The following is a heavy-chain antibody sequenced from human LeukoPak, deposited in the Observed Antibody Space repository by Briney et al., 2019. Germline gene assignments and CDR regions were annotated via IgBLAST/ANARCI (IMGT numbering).Heavy chain of an antibody. V-gene: IGHV3-30-3*01. CDR3: ARGSGYSSSGIWDY. D-gene: IGHD6-13*01. CDR2: ISYDGSNK. CDR1: GFTFSSYA. J-gene: IGHJ4*02. Sequence: GRSLRLSCAASGFTFSSYAMHWVRQAPGKGLEWVAVISYDGSNKYYADSVKGRFTISRDNSKNTLYLQMNSLRAEDTAVYYCARGSGYSSSGIWDYWGQGTLVTVSS.